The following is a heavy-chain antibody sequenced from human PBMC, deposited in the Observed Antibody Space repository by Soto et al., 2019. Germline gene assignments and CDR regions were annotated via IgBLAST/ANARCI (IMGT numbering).Heavy chain of an antibody. CDR1: GFSFDDYA. CDR3: AKDPHSSGWYYFDY. Sequence: EVQLVESGGGLVQPGRSLRLSCAASGFSFDDYAMHWVRQAPGKGLEWVSGISWNSGSIGYADSVKCGFTISRDNAKNSLYLQMNSLRAEDTALNYCAKDPHSSGWYYFDYWGQGTLGTVSS. J-gene: IGHJ4*02. V-gene: IGHV3-9*01. D-gene: IGHD6-19*01. CDR2: ISWNSGSI.